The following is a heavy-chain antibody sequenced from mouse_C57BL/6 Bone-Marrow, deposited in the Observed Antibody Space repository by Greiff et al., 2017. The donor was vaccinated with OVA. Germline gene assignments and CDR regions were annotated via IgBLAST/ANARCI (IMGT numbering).Heavy chain of an antibody. CDR3: AREGTTVVGHYYAMDY. Sequence: VQLQQSGPELVKPGASVKIPCKASGYTFTDYNMDWVKQSHGKSLEWIGDINPNNGGTIYNQKFKGKATLTVVKSSSTAYMELRSLTSEDTAVYYCAREGTTVVGHYYAMDYWGQGTSVTVSS. V-gene: IGHV1-18*01. CDR2: INPNNGGT. CDR1: GYTFTDYN. J-gene: IGHJ4*01. D-gene: IGHD1-1*01.